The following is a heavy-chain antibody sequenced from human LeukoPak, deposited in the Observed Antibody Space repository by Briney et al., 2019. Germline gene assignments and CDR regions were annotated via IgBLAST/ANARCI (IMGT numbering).Heavy chain of an antibody. CDR3: AKDDPPWGSHPEYFQH. V-gene: IGHV3-23*01. CDR2: ISGSGGST. D-gene: IGHD3-16*01. Sequence: PGGSLRLSCAASGFTFSSYAMSWVRQAPGKGLEWVSAISGSGGSTYYADSVKGRFTISRDNSKNTLYLQMNSLRAEDTAVYYCAKDDPPWGSHPEYFQHWGQGTLVTVSS. CDR1: GFTFSSYA. J-gene: IGHJ1*01.